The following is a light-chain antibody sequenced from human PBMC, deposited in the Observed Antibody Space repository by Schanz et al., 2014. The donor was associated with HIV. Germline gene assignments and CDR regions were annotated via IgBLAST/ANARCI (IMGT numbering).Light chain of an antibody. CDR2: AAS. CDR1: QSVSSN. J-gene: IGKJ2*01. Sequence: TVLTQSPGTLSLSPGETVTLSCRASQSVSSNFLAWYQQKPGQPPRLLIYAASTRATGVPARFSGSGSGTEFTLTISSLQSEDFALYYCQQYSDWPPSTFGQGTKVEIK. CDR3: QQYSDWPPST. V-gene: IGKV3-15*01.